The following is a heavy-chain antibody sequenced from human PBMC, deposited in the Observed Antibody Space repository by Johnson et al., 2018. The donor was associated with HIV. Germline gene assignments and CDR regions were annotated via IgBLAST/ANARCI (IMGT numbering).Heavy chain of an antibody. CDR3: ARAPGFSRAFDI. D-gene: IGHD3-10*01. J-gene: IGHJ3*02. Sequence: MQLVESGGGVVQPGGSLRLSCAASGFTFSSYGMHWVRQAPGKGLEWVAFIRYDGSNKYYADSVKGRFTISRDDSKNTLYLQMNRLTAEDTAVYYCARAPGFSRAFDIWGQGTMVTVSS. CDR2: IRYDGSNK. V-gene: IGHV3-30*02. CDR1: GFTFSSYG.